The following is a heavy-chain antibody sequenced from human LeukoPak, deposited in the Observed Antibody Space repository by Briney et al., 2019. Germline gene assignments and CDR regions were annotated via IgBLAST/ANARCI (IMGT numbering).Heavy chain of an antibody. V-gene: IGHV1-2*06. CDR1: GYTFTAYY. D-gene: IGHD4-23*01. J-gene: IGHJ4*02. Sequence: ASVKVSCKASGYTFTAYYMHWVRQAPGQGREWVGRINPVNGGTDYAQNFQGRVTMTRDTSISTAYMDLSSLRSDDTAVYYCARDYGSNSGIDYWGQGTLVTVSS. CDR2: INPVNGGT. CDR3: ARDYGSNSGIDY.